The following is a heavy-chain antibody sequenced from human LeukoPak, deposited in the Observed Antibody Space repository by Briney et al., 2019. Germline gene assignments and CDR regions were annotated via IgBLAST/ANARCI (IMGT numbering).Heavy chain of an antibody. V-gene: IGHV3-23*01. D-gene: IGHD2-2*01. CDR3: VKGPRALGHSTHRFDY. CDR2: ISGDGGGDGGST. CDR1: GFTFSNAW. J-gene: IGHJ4*02. Sequence: PGGSLRLSCAASGFTFSNAWMSWVRQAPGKGLEWVSGISGDGGGDGGSTYYADSVKGRFTISRDNSKNTLYLQMNSLRAEDTAVYYCVKGPRALGHSTHRFDYWGQGTLVTVSS.